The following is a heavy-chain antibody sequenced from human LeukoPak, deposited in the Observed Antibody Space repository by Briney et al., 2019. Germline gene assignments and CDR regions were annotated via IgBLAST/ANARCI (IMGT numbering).Heavy chain of an antibody. V-gene: IGHV1-18*01. CDR1: GYTFTSYG. CDR3: ARDFHDILTGYLLDAFDI. J-gene: IGHJ3*02. CDR2: ISAYSGST. Sequence: ASVKVSCKASGYTFTSYGMHWVRQAPGQGLEWMGWISAYSGSTKYAQNLQGRVTLTTDTSTSTAYMDLRSLRSDDTAVYYCARDFHDILTGYLLDAFDIWGQGTMVTVSS. D-gene: IGHD3-9*01.